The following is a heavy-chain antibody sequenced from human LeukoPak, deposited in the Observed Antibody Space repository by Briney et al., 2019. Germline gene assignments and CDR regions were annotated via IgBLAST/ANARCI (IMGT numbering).Heavy chain of an antibody. Sequence: GGSLRLSCAASGFTFSSYGMHWVRQAPGKGLEWVAFIRYDGSNKYYADSVKGRFTISRDNSKNTLYLQMNSPRAEDTAVYYCAKDLDTAMVPFDYWGQGTLVTVSS. V-gene: IGHV3-30*02. CDR3: AKDLDTAMVPFDY. J-gene: IGHJ4*02. D-gene: IGHD5-18*01. CDR2: IRYDGSNK. CDR1: GFTFSSYG.